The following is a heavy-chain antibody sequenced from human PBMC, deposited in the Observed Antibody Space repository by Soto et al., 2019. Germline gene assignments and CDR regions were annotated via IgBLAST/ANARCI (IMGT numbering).Heavy chain of an antibody. J-gene: IGHJ6*02. CDR1: GFTFSSYA. V-gene: IGHV3-30-3*01. CDR3: ARENGITMIVVVIERYGMDV. D-gene: IGHD3-22*01. CDR2: ISYDGSNK. Sequence: QVQLVESGGGVVQPGRSLRLSCAASGFTFSSYAMHWVRQAPGKGLEWEAVISYDGSNKYYADSVKGRFTISRDNSKNTLYLQMNSLRAEDTAVYYCARENGITMIVVVIERYGMDVWGQGTTVTVSS.